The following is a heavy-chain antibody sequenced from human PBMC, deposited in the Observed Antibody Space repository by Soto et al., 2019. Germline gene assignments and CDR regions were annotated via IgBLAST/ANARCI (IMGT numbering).Heavy chain of an antibody. CDR3: AKGRSDVVPGALDI. V-gene: IGHV4-4*07. J-gene: IGHJ4*02. D-gene: IGHD2-2*01. Sequence: QVQLQESGPGLVKPSETLSLSCTVSGGSFSSHYCNWVRESAGKGLELIGRIYPTGSTTYNPSLKSRLTMSVDTSKNQFSLRLTSMTAADTAVYYCAKGRSDVVPGALDIWGKGPLVTVAS. CDR1: GGSFSSHY. CDR2: IYPTGST.